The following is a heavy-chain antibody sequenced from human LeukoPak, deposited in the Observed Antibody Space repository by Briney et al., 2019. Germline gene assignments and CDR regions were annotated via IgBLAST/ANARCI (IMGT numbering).Heavy chain of an antibody. Sequence: SETLSLICAVYGGSFSGYYWSWIRQPPGKGLEWIGEINHSGSTNYNPSLKSRVTISVDTSKNQFSLKLSSVTAADTAVYYCARLWNYDYIWGSYRFFDYWGQGTLLTVSS. CDR1: GGSFSGYY. CDR2: INHSGST. D-gene: IGHD3-16*02. J-gene: IGHJ4*02. CDR3: ARLWNYDYIWGSYRFFDY. V-gene: IGHV4-34*01.